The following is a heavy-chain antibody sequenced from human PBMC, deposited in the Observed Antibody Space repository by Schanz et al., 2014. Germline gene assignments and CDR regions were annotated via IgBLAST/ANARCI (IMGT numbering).Heavy chain of an antibody. Sequence: QVQLVESGGGVVQPGRSLRLSCAASGFTFSSYGMHWVRHAPGKGLGWVASIWYDGSNKYYADTVKGRFTISRDNSKITRVLQMSSLRAEDATVYYCARDGDFDFWGQGTLVTVSS. CDR3: ARDGDFDF. CDR2: IWYDGSNK. J-gene: IGHJ4*02. CDR1: GFTFSSYG. V-gene: IGHV3-33*01.